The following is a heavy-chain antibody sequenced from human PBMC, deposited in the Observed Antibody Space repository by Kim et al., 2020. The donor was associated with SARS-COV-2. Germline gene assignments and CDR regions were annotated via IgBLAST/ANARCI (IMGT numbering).Heavy chain of an antibody. CDR2: IDPGSGGS. CDR1: GYTFTGYH. CDR3: ATSQWSAANVLDV. V-gene: IGHV1-2*02. D-gene: IGHD2-15*01. Sequence: ASVKVSCKASGYTFTGYHIHWVRQAPGQGLEWMGWIDPGSGGSNYAQKFRDGVTMTRDTSFSTAYIDLRRLRSDDTAVYYGATSQWSAANVLDVWGQGTKVTVSS. J-gene: IGHJ6*02.